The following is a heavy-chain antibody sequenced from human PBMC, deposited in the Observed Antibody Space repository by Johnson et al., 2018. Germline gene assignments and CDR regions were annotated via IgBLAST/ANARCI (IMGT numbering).Heavy chain of an antibody. CDR3: ARDYWYGFDL. D-gene: IGHD6-13*01. Sequence: EVQLVESWGGMVQPGGSLRLSCAASGFTFSNYAMTWVRQAPGKGLEWGSGNSGSGGGPYYADSVKGRFTISRDNSKNMLYLQMHSLRAEDTAVYYCARDYWYGFDLWGQGTMVSVSS. CDR2: NSGSGGGP. CDR1: GFTFSNYA. V-gene: IGHV3-23*04. J-gene: IGHJ3*01.